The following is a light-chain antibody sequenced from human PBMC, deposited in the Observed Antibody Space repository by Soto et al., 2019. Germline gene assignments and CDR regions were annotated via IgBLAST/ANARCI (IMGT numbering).Light chain of an antibody. J-gene: IGKJ5*01. V-gene: IGKV3-15*01. CDR2: GTS. CDR1: QNISRS. Sequence: EIAMTQSPVTLSVSPGERATLSCRASQNISRSLAWYQQKPGQGPSLLIYGTSTRAGGVPARFSGGGSGTEFTLTITSLQSEDFAVYYCQQYHNWPITFGQGTRLEIK. CDR3: QQYHNWPIT.